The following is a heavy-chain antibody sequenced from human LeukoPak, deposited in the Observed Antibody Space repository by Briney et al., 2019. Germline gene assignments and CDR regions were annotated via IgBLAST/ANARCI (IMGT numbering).Heavy chain of an antibody. J-gene: IGHJ4*02. CDR1: GFTVSGNY. D-gene: IGHD5-24*01. V-gene: IGHV3-53*05. CDR3: AKKSQPGVDMATIHFDH. CDR2: IYSGGTT. Sequence: AGGSLRLSCAVSGFTVSGNYMSWVRQAPGKGLEWVSLIYSGGTTYYADSVKGRFTISRDNSENTLYLQMNSLRAEDTAVYYCAKKSQPGVDMATIHFDHGGQGTLVTVSS.